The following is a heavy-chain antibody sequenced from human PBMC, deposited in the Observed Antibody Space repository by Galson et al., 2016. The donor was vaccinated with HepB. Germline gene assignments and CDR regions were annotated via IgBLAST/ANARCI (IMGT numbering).Heavy chain of an antibody. Sequence: SLRLSCAASRFTFSSYAMHWVRQAPGKGLEWVAVISYDGTNKYYADSVKGRFTISRDISKNTMSLQMNSLRVEDTGLYYCARDPSSNDYGDYADFWGQGTLVTVS. V-gene: IGHV3-30-3*01. CDR2: ISYDGTNK. J-gene: IGHJ4*02. D-gene: IGHD4-17*01. CDR3: ARDPSSNDYGDYADF. CDR1: RFTFSSYA.